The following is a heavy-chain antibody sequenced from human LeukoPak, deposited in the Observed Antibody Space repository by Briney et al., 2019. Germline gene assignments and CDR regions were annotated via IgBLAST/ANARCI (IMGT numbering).Heavy chain of an antibody. J-gene: IGHJ4*02. V-gene: IGHV3-74*01. CDR2: INSDGSST. CDR1: GVTFSSYW. D-gene: IGHD6-19*01. Sequence: GGSLRLSCAASGVTFSSYWMHWVRQAPGKGLVWVSRINSDGSSTSYADSVKGRFTISRDNAKNTLYLQMNSLRAEDTAVYYCARGRGTSSGWDHYFDYWGQGTLVTVSS. CDR3: ARGRGTSSGWDHYFDY.